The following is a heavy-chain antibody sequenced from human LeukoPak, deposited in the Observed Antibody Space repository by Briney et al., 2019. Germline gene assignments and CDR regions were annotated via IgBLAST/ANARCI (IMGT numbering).Heavy chain of an antibody. CDR3: TTVPDCSSTSCQQH. CDR1: GFTFSNAW. Sequence: GGSLRLSCAASGFTFSNAWMSWVRQAPGKGLEWVGRINSKTDGGTTDYAAPVKGRFTISRDDSKNTLYLQMNSLKTEDTAVYYCTTVPDCSSTSCQQHWGQGTLVTVSS. J-gene: IGHJ4*02. D-gene: IGHD2-2*01. V-gene: IGHV3-15*01. CDR2: INSKTDGGTT.